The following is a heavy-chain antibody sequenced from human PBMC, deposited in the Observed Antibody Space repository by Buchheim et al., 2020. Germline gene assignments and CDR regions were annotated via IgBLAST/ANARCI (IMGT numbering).Heavy chain of an antibody. V-gene: IGHV3-66*01. CDR3: ARGINGIDV. J-gene: IGHJ6*02. D-gene: IGHD2-15*01. CDR2: ISDVGTT. Sequence: EVHLVESGGALVQPGGSLRLSCSTSAFSVTTTYMTCVRQAPGKGLEWVSVISDVGTTYYADSVKGRFTISRDNSNNMVYLQMNSLRVEDTAVYYCARGINGIDVWGQGTT. CDR1: AFSVTTTY.